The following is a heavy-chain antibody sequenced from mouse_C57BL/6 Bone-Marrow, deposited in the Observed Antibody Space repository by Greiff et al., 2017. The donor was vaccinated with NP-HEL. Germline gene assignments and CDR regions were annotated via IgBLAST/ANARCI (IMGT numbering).Heavy chain of an antibody. V-gene: IGHV5-12*01. CDR2: ISNGGGST. Sequence: EVKLMESGGGLVQPGGSLKLSCAASGFTFSDYYMYWVRQTPETRLEWVAYISNGGGSTYYPDTVKGRFTISRDNAKNTLYLQMSRLKSEDTAMYYCARLYYGSGFDYWGQGTTLTVSS. CDR3: ARLYYGSGFDY. D-gene: IGHD1-1*01. CDR1: GFTFSDYY. J-gene: IGHJ2*01.